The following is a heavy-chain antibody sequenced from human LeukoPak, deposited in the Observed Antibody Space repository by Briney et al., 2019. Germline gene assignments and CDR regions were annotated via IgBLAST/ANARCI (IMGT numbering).Heavy chain of an antibody. Sequence: GGSLRLSCVASGFSFNNYAMNWVRQAPGKGLEWVSLIIGSSGSTFYADFVKGRFTISRDKSKNTLYLQMNSLRAEDTAVYYCAKGAYDYIEIAYFDYWGQGSLVTVSS. CDR2: IIGSSGST. J-gene: IGHJ4*02. V-gene: IGHV3-23*01. CDR3: AKGAYDYIEIAYFDY. D-gene: IGHD5-12*01. CDR1: GFSFNNYA.